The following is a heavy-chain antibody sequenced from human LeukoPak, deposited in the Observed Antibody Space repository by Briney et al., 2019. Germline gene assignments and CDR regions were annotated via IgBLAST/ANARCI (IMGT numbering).Heavy chain of an antibody. CDR1: GFTFSSYW. CDR2: IKQDGSEK. J-gene: IGHJ4*02. V-gene: IGHV3-7*03. D-gene: IGHD4-17*01. Sequence: GGSLRLSCAASGFTFSSYWMSWVRQAPGKGLEWVANIKQDGSEKYYVDSVKGRFTISRDNAKNSLYLQMNSLRAEDTAVYYCATSHDYGDRENYFDYWGQGTLVTVSS. CDR3: ATSHDYGDRENYFDY.